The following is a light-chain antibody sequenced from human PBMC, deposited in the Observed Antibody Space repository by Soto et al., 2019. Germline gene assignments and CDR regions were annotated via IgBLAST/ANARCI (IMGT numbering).Light chain of an antibody. Sequence: DIQLTQSPSSLSASVGDRVTITCRASQAISNSLAWYQQKPGKVPKLLIYAASTLQSGVPSRFSGSGSGTDFTLTISCLQSEDFATYYCQQYYSYPLTFGGGTK. CDR2: AAS. CDR1: QAISNS. V-gene: IGKV1-16*01. J-gene: IGKJ4*01. CDR3: QQYYSYPLT.